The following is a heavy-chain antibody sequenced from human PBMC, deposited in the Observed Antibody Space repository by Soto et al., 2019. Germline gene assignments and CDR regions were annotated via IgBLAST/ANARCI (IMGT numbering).Heavy chain of an antibody. CDR1: GGTFSSYA. CDR2: IIPIFGTA. J-gene: IGHJ6*02. Sequence: QVQLVQSGAEVKKPGSSVKVSCKASGGTFSSYAISWVRQAPGQGLEWMGGIIPIFGTANYAQKFQGRVTSXXDXSXXTAYMELSSLSSEDTAVYYCARRPLIEDYYSGMDVWGQGTTVTVSS. CDR3: ARRPLIEDYYSGMDV. V-gene: IGHV1-69*12.